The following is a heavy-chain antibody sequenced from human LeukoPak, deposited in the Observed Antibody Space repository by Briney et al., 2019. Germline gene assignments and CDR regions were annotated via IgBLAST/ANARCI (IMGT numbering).Heavy chain of an antibody. CDR2: ISAYNGNT. J-gene: IGHJ6*02. D-gene: IGHD6-13*01. CDR3: ARAKQDSSSYYYYYYGMDV. V-gene: IGHV1-18*01. Sequence: ASVKVSCKASGYTFTSYGISWVRQAPGQGLEWMGWISAYNGNTNYAQKLQGRVTMTTDTSTSTAYMELRSLRSDDTAVYYCARAKQDSSSYYYYYYGMDVWDQGTTVTVSS. CDR1: GYTFTSYG.